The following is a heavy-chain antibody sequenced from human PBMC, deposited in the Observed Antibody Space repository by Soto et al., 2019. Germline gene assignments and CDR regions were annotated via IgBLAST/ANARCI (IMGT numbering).Heavy chain of an antibody. CDR3: ARGVGGSDSSYFDY. CDR2: ISSSSSYI. D-gene: IGHD2-15*01. V-gene: IGHV3-21*01. J-gene: IGHJ4*02. CDR1: GFTFSSYS. Sequence: EVQLVESGGGLVKPGGSLRLSCAASGFTFSSYSMNWVRQAPGKGLVWVSSISSSSSYIYYADSVQGRFTISRDNAKNSLYLQMNRLRAHDTAVYYCARGVGGSDSSYFDYSGQGTLVTVSS.